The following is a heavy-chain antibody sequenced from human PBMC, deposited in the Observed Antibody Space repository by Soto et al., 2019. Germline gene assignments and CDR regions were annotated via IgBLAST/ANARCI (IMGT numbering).Heavy chain of an antibody. CDR2: IIPIFGTA. CDR1: GGTFSSYA. Sequence: QVQLVQSGAEVKKPGSSVKVSCKASGGTFSSYAISWVRQAPGQGLEWMGGIIPIFGTANYAQKFQGRVTITADESTSKAYMELSSLRSEDKAVYYCARHVPAAGYSYGMDVWGQGTTVTVSS. J-gene: IGHJ6*02. CDR3: ARHVPAAGYSYGMDV. D-gene: IGHD2-2*01. V-gene: IGHV1-69*12.